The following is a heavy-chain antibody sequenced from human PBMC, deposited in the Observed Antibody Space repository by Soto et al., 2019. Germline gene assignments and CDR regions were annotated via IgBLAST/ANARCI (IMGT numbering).Heavy chain of an antibody. CDR3: ARIRLDDYGDFFDY. J-gene: IGHJ4*02. Sequence: SGPTLVNPTQTLTLTCTFSGFSLSTSGMCVSWIRQPPGKALEWLARIDWDDDKYYSTSLKTRLTISKDTSKNQVVLTMTNIDPVDSATYYCARIRLDDYGDFFDYWGQGTLVTVSS. V-gene: IGHV2-70*11. CDR2: IDWDDDK. D-gene: IGHD4-17*01. CDR1: GFSLSTSGMC.